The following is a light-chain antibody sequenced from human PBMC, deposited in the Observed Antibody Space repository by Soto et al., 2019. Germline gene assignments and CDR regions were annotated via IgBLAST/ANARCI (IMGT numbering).Light chain of an antibody. CDR3: ISYTGSDTSYV. CDR2: VNT. CDR1: SSNIGADFG. V-gene: IGLV1-40*01. J-gene: IGLJ1*01. Sequence: QSVLTQPPSVSGAPGQTITISCTGSSSNIGADFGVHWYQQLPGAAPKLVIFVNTNRPSGVPDRFSGSKSGTSASLAITGLQAEDEADYYCISYTGSDTSYVFGTGTKLTVL.